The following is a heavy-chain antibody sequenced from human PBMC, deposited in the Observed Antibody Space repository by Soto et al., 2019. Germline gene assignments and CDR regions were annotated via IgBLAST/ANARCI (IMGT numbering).Heavy chain of an antibody. D-gene: IGHD2-21*02. CDR3: AHRGWRWVVTRKGAFYI. Sequence: QITLKASGPTLVKPTQTLTLTCTFSGFSRSTSGVGVGWIRQPPGPALEWLALIYWDDDKRYSPSLKSRLTITKDTSKKQLVLTMTNMDPVDTATYYCAHRGWRWVVTRKGAFYIWCQGTMVTVSS. CDR1: GFSRSTSGVG. CDR2: IYWDDDK. V-gene: IGHV2-5*02. J-gene: IGHJ3*02.